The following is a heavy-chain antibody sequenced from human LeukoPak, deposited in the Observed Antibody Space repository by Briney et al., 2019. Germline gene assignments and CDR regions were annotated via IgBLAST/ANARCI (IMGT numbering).Heavy chain of an antibody. CDR2: IYTSGST. Sequence: ASETPSLTCTVSGGSISSGSYYWSWIRQPAGKGLEWIGRIYTSGSTNYNPSLKSRVTISVDTSKNQFSLKLSSVTAADTAVYYCARIIVSGYSYGELDYWGQGTLVTVSS. V-gene: IGHV4-61*02. CDR1: GGSISSGSYY. CDR3: ARIIVSGYSYGELDY. J-gene: IGHJ4*02. D-gene: IGHD5-18*01.